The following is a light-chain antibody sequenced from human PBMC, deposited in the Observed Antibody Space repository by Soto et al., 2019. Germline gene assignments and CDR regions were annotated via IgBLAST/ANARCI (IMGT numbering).Light chain of an antibody. J-gene: IGLJ3*02. V-gene: IGLV2-14*01. CDR3: SSYTSNITRV. CDR2: DVN. CDR1: SSDVGGYNY. Sequence: QSALTQPASVSGSPGQSITISCTGTSSDVGGYNYVSWYQQHPGKAPKLMIYDVNSRPSGVSNRFSGSKSGNTASLTISGLQAEDEANYYCSSYTSNITRVFGGGTKLTVL.